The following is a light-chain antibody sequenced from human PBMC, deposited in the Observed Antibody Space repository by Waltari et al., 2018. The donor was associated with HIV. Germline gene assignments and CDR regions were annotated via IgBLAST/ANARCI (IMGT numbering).Light chain of an antibody. Sequence: DIVMTQSPLSLSVTPGAAVSISCRSNQSLLHSNGYNDLDWYVQRPGQSPPLLIYLGSNLASWVPDRFRGSGSGTDFTLKISRVQAEDVGAYYCMQALQTPIFTFGPGTKVDIK. CDR2: LGS. CDR3: MQALQTPIFT. V-gene: IGKV2-28*01. CDR1: QSLLHSNGYND. J-gene: IGKJ3*01.